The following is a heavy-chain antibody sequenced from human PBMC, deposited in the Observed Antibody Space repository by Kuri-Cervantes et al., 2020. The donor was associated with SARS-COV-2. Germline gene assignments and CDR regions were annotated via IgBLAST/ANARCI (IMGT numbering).Heavy chain of an antibody. J-gene: IGHJ6*03. CDR1: GGSFSGYY. V-gene: IGHV4-34*01. CDR3: ARTGDLLNYYYYMDV. D-gene: IGHD7-27*01. Sequence: SETLSLTCAVYGGSFSGYYWSWIRQPPGKGLEWIGEINHSGSTNYNPSLKSRVTISVDTSKNQFSLKLSSVTAADTAVYYCARTGDLLNYYYYMDVWGKGTSVTVSS. CDR2: INHSGST.